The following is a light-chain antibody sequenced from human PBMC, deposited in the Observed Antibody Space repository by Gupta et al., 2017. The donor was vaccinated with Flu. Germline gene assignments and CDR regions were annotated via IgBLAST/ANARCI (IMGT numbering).Light chain of an antibody. CDR1: NSDVGAYNY. CDR3: SSFASSSTVL. CDR2: EVS. Sequence: QSALTQPASVSGSPGQSITISCTGTNSDVGAYNYVSWYQQHPGKAPKLIIYEVSNRPSGASSRLSGSKSGNTASLIISGLQAEDEADYYCSSFASSSTVLFGGGTKLTVL. V-gene: IGLV2-14*01. J-gene: IGLJ2*01.